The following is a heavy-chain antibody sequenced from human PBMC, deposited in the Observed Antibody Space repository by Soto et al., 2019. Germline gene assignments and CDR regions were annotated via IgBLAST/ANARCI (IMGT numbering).Heavy chain of an antibody. CDR1: KFTFVDSW. J-gene: IGHJ4*02. CDR2: IKQDGSDR. D-gene: IGHD3-16*02. V-gene: IGHV3-7*01. CDR3: ASLSYGQLRYFDN. Sequence: GSLRLSCAVPKFTFVDSWIIFFRQSPWKWLEWVSNIKQDGSDRNYADSVKGRFTISRDNADNSMYLQMNSLRAEDTAVYYCASLSYGQLRYFDNWGQGTLVTVSS.